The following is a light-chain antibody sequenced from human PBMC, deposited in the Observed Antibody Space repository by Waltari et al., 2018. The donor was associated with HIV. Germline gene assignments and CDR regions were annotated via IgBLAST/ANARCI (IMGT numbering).Light chain of an antibody. V-gene: IGLV1-51*01. CDR1: NSNIGNNY. CDR2: DND. Sequence: QSVLTQPPSVSAAPGQKVTISCPGSNSNIGNNYVSWYQQVPKTAPKLLICDNDKRPSGIPDRFSGSKSGTSATLDITGLQSGDEADYYCGTWDSSLSAYVFGTGTKVTVL. J-gene: IGLJ1*01. CDR3: GTWDSSLSAYV.